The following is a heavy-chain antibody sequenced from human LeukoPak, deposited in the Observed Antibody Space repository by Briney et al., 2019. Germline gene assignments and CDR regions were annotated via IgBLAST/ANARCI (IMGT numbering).Heavy chain of an antibody. CDR2: IYTSGST. V-gene: IGHV4-4*07. Sequence: PSETLSLTCTVSGGSISSYYWSWIRQPAGKGLEWIGRIYTSGSTNYNPSLKSRVTMSVDTSKNQFSLKLSSVTAADTAVYYCARAGVASDYYYYYMDVWGKGTTVTISS. CDR3: ARAGVASDYYYYYMDV. D-gene: IGHD5-12*01. J-gene: IGHJ6*03. CDR1: GGSISSYY.